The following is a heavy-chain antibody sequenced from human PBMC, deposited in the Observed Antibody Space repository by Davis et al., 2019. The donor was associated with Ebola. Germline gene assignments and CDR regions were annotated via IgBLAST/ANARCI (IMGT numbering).Heavy chain of an antibody. V-gene: IGHV4-34*01. Sequence: SETLSLTCAVYGGSFSGYYWSWIRPPPGKGLEWIGEINDSGSTNYNPSLKSRVTISVDTSKNQFSLKVNSVTAADTAVYYCARNTGMAAAGTGYYYGMDVLGQGTTVTVSS. CDR1: GGSFSGYY. CDR2: INDSGST. CDR3: ARNTGMAAAGTGYYYGMDV. D-gene: IGHD6-13*01. J-gene: IGHJ6*02.